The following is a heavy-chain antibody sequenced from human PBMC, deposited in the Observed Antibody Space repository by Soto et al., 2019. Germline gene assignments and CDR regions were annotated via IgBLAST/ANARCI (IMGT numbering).Heavy chain of an antibody. CDR2: IIPIFGTA. CDR3: ARARYSSSSGFSGSYYYYGMDV. CDR1: GGTFSSYA. J-gene: IGHJ6*02. Sequence: SVKVSCKASGGTFSSYAISWVRQAPGQGLEWMGGIIPIFGTANYAQKFQGRVTITADESTSTAYMELSSLRSEDTAVYYCARARYSSSSGFSGSYYYYGMDVWGQGTTVTVSS. D-gene: IGHD6-6*01. V-gene: IGHV1-69*13.